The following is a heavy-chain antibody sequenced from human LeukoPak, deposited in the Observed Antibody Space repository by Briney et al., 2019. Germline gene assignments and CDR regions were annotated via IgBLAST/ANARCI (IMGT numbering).Heavy chain of an antibody. CDR2: VYSSGST. CDR1: GGSISSYY. CDR3: ARVGDDRYCSSTSCPFDY. D-gene: IGHD2-2*01. Sequence: SETLSLTCTVSGGSISSYYWNWIRQPPGKGLEWIGYVYSSGSTNYNPALKSRVTISIDTSKNQFSLKLSSVTAADTAVYYCARVGDDRYCSSTSCPFDYWGQGTLVTVSS. V-gene: IGHV4-59*01. J-gene: IGHJ4*02.